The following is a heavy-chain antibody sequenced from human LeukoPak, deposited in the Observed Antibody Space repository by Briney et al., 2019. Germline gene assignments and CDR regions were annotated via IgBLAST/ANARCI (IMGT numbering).Heavy chain of an antibody. Sequence: ASVKVSCKASGYTFTGYYMHWVRQAPGQGLEWMGGIIPILGTANYAQKFQGRVTITADKSTSTAYMELSSLRSEDTAVYYCARSYYGYAFDIWGQGTMVTVSS. J-gene: IGHJ3*02. CDR1: GYTFTGYY. CDR2: IIPILGTA. D-gene: IGHD3-10*01. CDR3: ARSYYGYAFDI. V-gene: IGHV1-69*10.